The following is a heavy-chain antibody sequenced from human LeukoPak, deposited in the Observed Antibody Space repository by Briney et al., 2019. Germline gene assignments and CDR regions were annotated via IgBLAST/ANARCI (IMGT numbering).Heavy chain of an antibody. CDR2: ISGSGGST. J-gene: IGHJ4*02. V-gene: IGHV3-23*01. D-gene: IGHD3-22*01. Sequence: GGSLRLSCAASGFTFSHYGMSWVRQAPGKGLEWVSGISGSGGSTHYADSVKGRFTISRDNSKNTLYLQMNSLRAEDTAVYHCANGNYYDSSGYYYPYYFDYWGQGTLVTVSS. CDR3: ANGNYYDSSGYYYPYYFDY. CDR1: GFTFSHYG.